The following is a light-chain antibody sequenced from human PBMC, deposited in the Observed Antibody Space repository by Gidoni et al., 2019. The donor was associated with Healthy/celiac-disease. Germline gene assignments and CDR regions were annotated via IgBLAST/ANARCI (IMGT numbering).Light chain of an antibody. CDR1: QSSSSW. Sequence: DIQMIQSPSTLSASVGDRVTITCRASQSSSSWLAWYQQNPGKAPKLLIYKASSLESRVPSRFGGRGSRTEFTLTISSLQPDDFATYYCQQYNSYSRTFGQGTKVEIK. V-gene: IGKV1-5*03. J-gene: IGKJ1*01. CDR3: QQYNSYSRT. CDR2: KAS.